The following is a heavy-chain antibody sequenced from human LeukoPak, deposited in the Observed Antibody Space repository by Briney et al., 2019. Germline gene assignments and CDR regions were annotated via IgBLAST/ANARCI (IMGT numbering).Heavy chain of an antibody. J-gene: IGHJ4*02. CDR2: INPSGGST. D-gene: IGHD1-1*01. CDR3: ARDLGTGTGDY. Sequence: ASVKVSYKASGYTFTSYYMHWVRQAPGQGLEWMGIINPSGGSTSYAQKFQGRVTMTRDTSTGTVYMELSSLRSEDTAVYYCARDLGTGTGDYWGQGTLVTVSS. V-gene: IGHV1-46*03. CDR1: GYTFTSYY.